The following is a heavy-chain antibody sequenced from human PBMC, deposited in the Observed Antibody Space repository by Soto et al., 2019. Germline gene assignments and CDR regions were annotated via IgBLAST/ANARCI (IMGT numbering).Heavy chain of an antibody. D-gene: IGHD3-16*01. Sequence: PGGSLRLSCAASGFTFSSYAMSWVRQAPGKGLEWVSAISGSGGSTYYADSVKGRFTISRDNSKNTLYLQMNSLRAEDTAVYYCAKDSALGGVMFDYYYYMDVWGKGTTVTVSS. CDR1: GFTFSSYA. CDR2: ISGSGGST. J-gene: IGHJ6*03. V-gene: IGHV3-23*01. CDR3: AKDSALGGVMFDYYYYMDV.